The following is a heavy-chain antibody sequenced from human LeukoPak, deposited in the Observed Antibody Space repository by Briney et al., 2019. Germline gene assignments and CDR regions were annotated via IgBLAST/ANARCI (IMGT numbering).Heavy chain of an antibody. V-gene: IGHV4-59*01. Sequence: PSETLSLTRTVSGGSISDNYWGWIRQPPGKGLEWIGYIYYSGSTNYNPSLKSRVTISVDTSKNQFSLKLSSVTAADTAVYYCARVVIYCSSTSCFYMDVWGKGTTVTVSS. CDR2: IYYSGST. CDR3: ARVVIYCSSTSCFYMDV. D-gene: IGHD2-2*01. J-gene: IGHJ6*03. CDR1: GGSISDNY.